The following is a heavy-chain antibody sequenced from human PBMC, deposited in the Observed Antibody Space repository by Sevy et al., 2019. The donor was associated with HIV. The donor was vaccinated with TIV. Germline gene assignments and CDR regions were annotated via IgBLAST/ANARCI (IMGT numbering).Heavy chain of an antibody. Sequence: GGSLTLSCAASGFSFANAWMSWVRQPPGRGMEWVGRIKSKTEGATSDIAAPVKGGSVITTDDSRNTLLLHMDNLKIEDTGGYYCAGGVGTSDFDHWGHGTLVTVSS. V-gene: IGHV3-15*01. D-gene: IGHD2-21*02. CDR2: IKSKTEGATS. J-gene: IGHJ4*01. CDR3: AGGVGTSDFDH. CDR1: GFSFANAW.